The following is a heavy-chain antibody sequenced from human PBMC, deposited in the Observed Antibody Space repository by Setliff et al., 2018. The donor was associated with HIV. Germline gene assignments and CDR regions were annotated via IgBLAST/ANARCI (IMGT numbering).Heavy chain of an antibody. V-gene: IGHV4-39*01. Sequence: PSETLSLTCTVSGGSINSTSYYWGWIRHPPGNGLEWIGSISHTGSTYYKPSLKSRVTISVDTSKNQFSLRLSSVAAGDTAVYYCARSIVPVASGYYYFEYWGQGTLVTVSS. D-gene: IGHD3-3*01. CDR3: ARSIVPVASGYYYFEY. CDR1: GGSINSTSYY. J-gene: IGHJ4*02. CDR2: ISHTGST.